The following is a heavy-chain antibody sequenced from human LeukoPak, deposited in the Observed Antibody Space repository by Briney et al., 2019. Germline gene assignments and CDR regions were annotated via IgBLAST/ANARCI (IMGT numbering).Heavy chain of an antibody. V-gene: IGHV4-34*01. CDR2: INHSGST. CDR1: GRSFSGYY. D-gene: IGHD5-18*01. CDR3: ARGGYSYGYYYYGMDV. J-gene: IGHJ6*02. Sequence: SETLSLTCAVYGRSFSGYYWSWIRQPPGKGLEWIGEINHSGSTNYNPSLKSRVTISVDTSKNQFSLKLSSVTAADTAVYYCARGGYSYGYYYYGMDVWGQGTTVTVSS.